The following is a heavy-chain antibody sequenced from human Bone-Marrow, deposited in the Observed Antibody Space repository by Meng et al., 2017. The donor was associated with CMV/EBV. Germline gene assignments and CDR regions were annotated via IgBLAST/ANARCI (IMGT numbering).Heavy chain of an antibody. D-gene: IGHD2-2*01. CDR2: LSSGSTYT. Sequence: GESLKISCAASGFTFSSYSMNWVRQAPGKGLEWVSSLSSGSTYTYYADSLKGRFTISRDNAKNSLYLQMNSLRAEDTAVYYCARGRKAKYQMLFDAFDIWGQGTMVTVPS. CDR1: GFTFSSYS. V-gene: IGHV3-21*01. CDR3: ARGRKAKYQMLFDAFDI. J-gene: IGHJ3*02.